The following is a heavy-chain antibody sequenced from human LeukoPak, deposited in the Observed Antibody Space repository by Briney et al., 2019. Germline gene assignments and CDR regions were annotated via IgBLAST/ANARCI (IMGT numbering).Heavy chain of an antibody. V-gene: IGHV3-74*01. D-gene: IGHD5-12*01. CDR2: INSGGRST. CDR3: ARDLGYASYYYYLDV. J-gene: IGHJ6*03. CDR1: GFTFSSHW. Sequence: GESLRLSCAASGFTFSSHWMHWVRQAPGNGLVWVSRINSGGRSTTYADSVKGRFTTSRDNAKNTLYLQMNSLRAEDTAVYYCARDLGYASYYYYLDVWGKGTTVTVSS.